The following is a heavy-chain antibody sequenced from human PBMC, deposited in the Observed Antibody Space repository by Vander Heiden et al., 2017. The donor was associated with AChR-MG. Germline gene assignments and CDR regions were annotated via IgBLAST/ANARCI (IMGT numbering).Heavy chain of an antibody. Sequence: QVQLQQWGAGLLKPSETLSLTCAVYGGSFSGYYWSWIRQPPGKGLEWIGEINHSGSTNYNPSLKSRVTISVDTSKNQFSLKLSSVTAADTAVYYCARGPTAPLQISEFHFDIWGQGTMVTVSS. CDR2: INHSGST. D-gene: IGHD3-10*01. CDR1: GGSFSGYY. V-gene: IGHV4-34*01. J-gene: IGHJ3*02. CDR3: ARGPTAPLQISEFHFDI.